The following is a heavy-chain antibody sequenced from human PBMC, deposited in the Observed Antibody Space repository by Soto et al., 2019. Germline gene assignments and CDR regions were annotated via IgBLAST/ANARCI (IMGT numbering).Heavy chain of an antibody. J-gene: IGHJ4*02. CDR1: GDTFTGYD. V-gene: IGHV1-2*02. CDR2: INPNSGGT. CDR3: AIFPTSGYPYYFDY. Sequence: ASVKVSCKASGDTFTGYDMHWVRQAPGQGLEWMGWINPNSGGTNYAQKFQGRVTMTRDTSISTAYMELSRLRSDDTAVYYCAIFPTSGYPYYFDYCGPAPLVTVSS. D-gene: IGHD3-3*01.